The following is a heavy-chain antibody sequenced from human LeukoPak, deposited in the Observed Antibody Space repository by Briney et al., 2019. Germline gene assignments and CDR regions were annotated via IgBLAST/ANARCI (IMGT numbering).Heavy chain of an antibody. CDR2: INSDGSTR. D-gene: IGHD3-22*01. Sequence: GGSLRLSCAASGFSFSSYWLYWGRQALGKGVVWVSRINSDGSTRTNADSVKGRFTISRDNAKNTLYLQMNSLRAEDTAVYYCARIEDSRGIDYWGQGTLVTVSS. V-gene: IGHV3-74*01. J-gene: IGHJ4*02. CDR3: ARIEDSRGIDY. CDR1: GFSFSSYW.